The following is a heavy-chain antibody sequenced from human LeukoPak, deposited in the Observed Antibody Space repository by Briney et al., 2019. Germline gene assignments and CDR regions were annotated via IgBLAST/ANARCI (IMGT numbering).Heavy chain of an antibody. Sequence: PGESLRLSCAASGFTFSSYAMHWVRQAPGKGLEWVAVISYDGSNKYYADSVKGRFTISRDNSKNTLYLQMTSLRAEDTAVYYCAKDFRYSYGSPYFDYWGQGTLVSVSS. CDR1: GFTFSSYA. CDR3: AKDFRYSYGSPYFDY. V-gene: IGHV3-30-3*01. CDR2: ISYDGSNK. D-gene: IGHD5-18*01. J-gene: IGHJ4*02.